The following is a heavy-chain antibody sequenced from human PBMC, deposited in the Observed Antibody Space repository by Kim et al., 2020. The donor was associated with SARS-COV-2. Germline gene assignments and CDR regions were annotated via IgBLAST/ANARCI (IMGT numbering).Heavy chain of an antibody. CDR1: GFTFGDYA. CDR3: TSSGLYFDYYDSSGYYYVLRAFDI. V-gene: IGHV3-49*04. D-gene: IGHD3-22*01. J-gene: IGHJ3*02. CDR2: IRSKAYGGTT. Sequence: GGSLRLSCTASGFTFGDYAMSWVRQAPGKGLEWVGFIRSKAYGGTTEYAASVKGRFTISRDDSKSIAYLQMNSLKTEDTAVYYCTSSGLYFDYYDSSGYYYVLRAFDIWGQGTMVTVSS.